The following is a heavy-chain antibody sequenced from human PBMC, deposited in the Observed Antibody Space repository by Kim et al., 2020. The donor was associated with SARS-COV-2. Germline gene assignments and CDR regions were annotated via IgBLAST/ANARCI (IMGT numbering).Heavy chain of an antibody. V-gene: IGHV4-59*13. J-gene: IGHJ4*02. CDR1: GGSISSYY. Sequence: SETLSLTCTVSGGSISSYYWSWIRQPPGKGLEWIGYIYYSGSTNYNPSLKSRVTISVDTSKNQFSLKLSSVTAADTAVYYCARGVYDFWSGYQGGAFDYWGQGTLVTVSS. D-gene: IGHD3-3*01. CDR2: IYYSGST. CDR3: ARGVYDFWSGYQGGAFDY.